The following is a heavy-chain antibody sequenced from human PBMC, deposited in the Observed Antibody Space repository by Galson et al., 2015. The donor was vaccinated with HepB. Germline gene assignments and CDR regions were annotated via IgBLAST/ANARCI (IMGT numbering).Heavy chain of an antibody. D-gene: IGHD3-16*01. Sequence: SLRLSCAASGFTFSSYGMHWVRQAPGKGLEWVAVIWYDGSNKYYADSVKGRFTISRDNSKNTLYLQMNSLRAEDTAVYYCAKDGGWTVPNFDYWGQGTLVTVSS. CDR2: IWYDGSNK. J-gene: IGHJ4*02. CDR1: GFTFSSYG. CDR3: AKDGGWTVPNFDY. V-gene: IGHV3-33*06.